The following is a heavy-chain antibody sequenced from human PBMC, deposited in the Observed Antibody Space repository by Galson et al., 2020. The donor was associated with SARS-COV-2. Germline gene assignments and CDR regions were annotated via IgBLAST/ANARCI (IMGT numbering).Heavy chain of an antibody. J-gene: IGHJ5*02. CDR3: GRDRGLIPWFGGLVP. D-gene: IGHD3-10*01. CDR1: GFTFSSYG. CDR2: IWYDGSNK. Sequence: GGSLRLSCAASGFTFSSYGMHWVRQAPGTGLEWVAVIWYDGSNKYYADSVKGRFTISRDNSKNTLYLPMNSPRAEDTAVYYCGRDRGLIPWFGGLVPWGQGTLVTVS. V-gene: IGHV3-33*01.